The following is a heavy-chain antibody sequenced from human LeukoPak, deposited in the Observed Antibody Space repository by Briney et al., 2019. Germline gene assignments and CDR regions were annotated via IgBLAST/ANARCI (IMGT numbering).Heavy chain of an antibody. CDR1: GGSISSYY. J-gene: IGHJ3*02. CDR2: IYYSGST. Sequence: SETLSLTCTVSGGSISSYYWSWIRQPPVKGLEWIGYIYYSGSTNYNPPLKSRVTISVDTSKNQFSLKLSSVTAADTAVYYCARGKSITMIVDRPDAFDIWGQGTMVTVSS. CDR3: ARGKSITMIVDRPDAFDI. D-gene: IGHD3-22*01. V-gene: IGHV4-59*12.